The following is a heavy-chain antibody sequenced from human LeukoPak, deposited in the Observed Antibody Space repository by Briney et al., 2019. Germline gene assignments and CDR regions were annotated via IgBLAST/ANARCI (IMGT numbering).Heavy chain of an antibody. V-gene: IGHV4-30-2*01. CDR1: GGSVSSGSYY. CDR3: ARDHYDFWSGYSYGMDV. Sequence: SETLSLTCTVSGGSVSSGSYYWSWIRQPPGKGLEWIGYIYHSESTYYNPSLKSRVTISVDRSKNQFSLKLSSVTAADTAVYYCARDHYDFWSGYSYGMDVWGQGTTVTVSS. D-gene: IGHD3-3*01. J-gene: IGHJ6*02. CDR2: IYHSEST.